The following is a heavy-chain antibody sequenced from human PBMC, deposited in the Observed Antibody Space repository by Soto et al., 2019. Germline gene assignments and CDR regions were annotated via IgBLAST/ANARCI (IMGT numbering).Heavy chain of an antibody. CDR2: IWHDGSNQ. CDR1: GFTFGNFG. V-gene: IGHV3-33*01. Sequence: QVQLVESGGGVVQSGGSLRLSCAASGFTFGNFGIHWVRQAPGKGLEWVAFIWHDGSNQYYTDSVKGRFTISRENSRNTVSLQMNSLGGEDTAVYHCARDYRWYIELWGRGTLVTVSS. CDR3: ARDYRWYIEL. D-gene: IGHD3-16*02. J-gene: IGHJ2*01.